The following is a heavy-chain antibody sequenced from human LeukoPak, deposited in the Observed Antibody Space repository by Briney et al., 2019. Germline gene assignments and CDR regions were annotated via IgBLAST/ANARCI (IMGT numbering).Heavy chain of an antibody. V-gene: IGHV3-7*01. Sequence: GGSLRLSCAASGFTFSSYAMTWVRQAPGKGLEWVANIKQDGSEKYYVDSVKGRFTISRDNAKNSLYLQMNSLRAEDTAVYYCAGEGYFGSSGYYFEGYWGQGTLVTVSS. CDR2: IKQDGSEK. CDR3: AGEGYFGSSGYYFEGY. D-gene: IGHD3-22*01. J-gene: IGHJ4*02. CDR1: GFTFSSYA.